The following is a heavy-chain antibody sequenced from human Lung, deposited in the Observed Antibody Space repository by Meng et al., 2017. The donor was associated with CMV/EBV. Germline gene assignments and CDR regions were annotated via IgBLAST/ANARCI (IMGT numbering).Heavy chain of an antibody. CDR3: ARGGAGLEYCSDGSCYWSWLDP. D-gene: IGHD2-15*01. CDR2: LIPILGEV. J-gene: IGHJ5*02. CDR1: GGTFSSYN. V-gene: IGHV1-69*08. Sequence: SVKVSCKASGGTFSSYNINWVRQAPGQGLEWMGRLIPILGEVNYAQKFQGRVTITADKSTSTVFMELSSLRLDDRAVYYCARGGAGLEYCSDGSCYWSWLDPWGQGTLVTVSS.